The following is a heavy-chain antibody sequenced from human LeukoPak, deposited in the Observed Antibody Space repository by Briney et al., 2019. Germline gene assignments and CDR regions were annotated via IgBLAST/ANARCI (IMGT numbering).Heavy chain of an antibody. J-gene: IGHJ4*02. CDR2: ISWNSGSI. V-gene: IGHV3-9*01. Sequence: PGGSLRLSCAASGFTFDDYAMHWVRQAPGKGLEWVSGISWNSGSIGYADSVKGRFTISRDNAKNSLYLQMNSLRAEDTALYYCAKDKHDILTGYTHFDYWGQGTLVTVSS. CDR1: GFTFDDYA. CDR3: AKDKHDILTGYTHFDY. D-gene: IGHD3-9*01.